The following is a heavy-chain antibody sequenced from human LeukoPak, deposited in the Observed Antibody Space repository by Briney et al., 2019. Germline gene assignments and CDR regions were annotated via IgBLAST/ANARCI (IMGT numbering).Heavy chain of an antibody. CDR3: AKEPYDSSGYYSPNFDY. J-gene: IGHJ4*02. CDR1: GFTFSSYT. CDR2: IRYDGSNK. V-gene: IGHV3-30*02. Sequence: GGSLRLSCAASGFTFSSYTMNWVRQAPGKGLEWVAFIRYDGSNKYYADSVKGRFTISRDNSKNTLYLQMNSLRAEDTAVYYCAKEPYDSSGYYSPNFDYWGQGTLVTVSS. D-gene: IGHD3-22*01.